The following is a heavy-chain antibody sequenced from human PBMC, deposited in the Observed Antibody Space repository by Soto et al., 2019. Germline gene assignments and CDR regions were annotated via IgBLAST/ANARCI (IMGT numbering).Heavy chain of an antibody. CDR2: TSYDGSNK. Sequence: GSLRLSFAASGFTFSSYAMHWVRQAPGKGLEWVAVTSYDGSNKYYADSVKGRFTISRDNSKNTLYLQMNSLRAEDTAVYYCARSCHYAGSCDYSGQGTLVAVSS. CDR3: ARSCHYAGSCDY. CDR1: GFTFSSYA. J-gene: IGHJ4*02. V-gene: IGHV3-30-3*01. D-gene: IGHD1-26*01.